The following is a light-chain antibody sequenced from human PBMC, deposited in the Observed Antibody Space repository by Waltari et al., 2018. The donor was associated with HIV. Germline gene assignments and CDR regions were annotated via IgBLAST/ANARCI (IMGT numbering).Light chain of an antibody. Sequence: DIQMTQSPSTLSASVGDRVTITCRASQSISNWLAWYQQKPGKAPKFLIYRASNLESGVPSRFSGSGSGTEFTLTXSSLQPDDFATYFCQQYNXYPRTFGQGTKVEIK. CDR2: RAS. V-gene: IGKV1-5*03. J-gene: IGKJ1*01. CDR3: QQYNXYPRT. CDR1: QSISNW.